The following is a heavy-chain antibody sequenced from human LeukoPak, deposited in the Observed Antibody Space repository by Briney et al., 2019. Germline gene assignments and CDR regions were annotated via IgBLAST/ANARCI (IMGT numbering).Heavy chain of an antibody. CDR2: ISSSGSTI. J-gene: IGHJ4*01. Sequence: QAGGSLRLSCAASGFTFSSYEMDWVRQAPGKGLEWVSYISSSGSTIYYPASVKGRSTISRDNDKNTLFQQMNRMSAEPTAEYCWASTKWVARFYCGGQGTLVTLPS. D-gene: IGHD2-15*01. CDR1: GFTFSSYE. V-gene: IGHV3-48*03. CDR3: ASTKWVARFYC.